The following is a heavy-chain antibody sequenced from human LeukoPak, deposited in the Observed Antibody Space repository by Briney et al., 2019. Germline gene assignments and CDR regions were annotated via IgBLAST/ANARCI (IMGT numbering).Heavy chain of an antibody. V-gene: IGHV3-23*01. D-gene: IGHD3-22*01. CDR3: AKVRDSSGYLGTPYYFDY. Sequence: PGGSLRLSCAASGFTFSSYAMSWVRQAPGKGLEWVSAISGSGGSTYYADSVKGRFTISRDNSKNTLYLQMNSLRAEDTAVYYCAKVRDSSGYLGTPYYFDYWGQGTLVTVSS. J-gene: IGHJ4*02. CDR1: GFTFSSYA. CDR2: ISGSGGST.